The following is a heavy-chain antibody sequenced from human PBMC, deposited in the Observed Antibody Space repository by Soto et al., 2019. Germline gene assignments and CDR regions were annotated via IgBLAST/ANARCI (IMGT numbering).Heavy chain of an antibody. D-gene: IGHD3-3*01. CDR3: AYLAGGWYEDFCI. CDR2: ISGSGGSA. J-gene: IGHJ3*02. Sequence: GGSLRLSCAASGFTFSSYVMTWVRQAPGKGLEWVSSISGSGGSAYYADSVKGRFTISRDNSKNTLDLQINSLRAEDTAVYYCAYLAGGWYEDFCIWGQGTMVTVS. CDR1: GFTFSSYV. V-gene: IGHV3-23*01.